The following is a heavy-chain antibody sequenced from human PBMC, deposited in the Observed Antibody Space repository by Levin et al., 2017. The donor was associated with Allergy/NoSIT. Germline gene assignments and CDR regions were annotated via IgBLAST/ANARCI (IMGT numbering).Heavy chain of an antibody. Sequence: GESLKISCKASGYTFTGYYMHWVRQAPGQGLEWMGWINPNSGGTNYAQKFQGRVTMTRDTSISTAYMELSRLRSYDTAVYYCATVDIVATSEGGGDYWGQGTLVTVSS. J-gene: IGHJ4*02. D-gene: IGHD5-12*01. CDR2: INPNSGGT. CDR3: ATVDIVATSEGGGDY. V-gene: IGHV1-2*02. CDR1: GYTFTGYY.